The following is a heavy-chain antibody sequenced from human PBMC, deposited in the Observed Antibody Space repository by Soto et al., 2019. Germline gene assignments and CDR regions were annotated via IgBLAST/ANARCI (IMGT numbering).Heavy chain of an antibody. CDR1: RFTFSTYW. J-gene: IGHJ3*02. Sequence: EVQLVESGGGLVQPGGSLRLSCAASRFTFSTYWMHWVRQAPRKGLVWVSRINSDGTGTSYVDSVKGRITISRDNAKNTLYLQMNSLRSEDTAVYYCAGDSSGYSYDAFDIWGQGTMVTVSS. V-gene: IGHV3-74*01. D-gene: IGHD3-22*01. CDR3: AGDSSGYSYDAFDI. CDR2: INSDGTGT.